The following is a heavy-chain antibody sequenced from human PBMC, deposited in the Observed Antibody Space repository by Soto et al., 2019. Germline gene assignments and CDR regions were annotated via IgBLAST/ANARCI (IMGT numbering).Heavy chain of an antibody. Sequence: PSETLSLTCTVSGGSISSGGYYWSWIRQHPGKGLEWIGYIYYSGSTYYNPSLKSRVTISVDTSKNQFSLKLSSVTAADTAVYYCARRGWGEYQLATYYFDYWGQGTLVTVS. D-gene: IGHD2-2*01. CDR1: GGSISSGGYY. CDR3: ARRGWGEYQLATYYFDY. CDR2: IYYSGST. V-gene: IGHV4-31*03. J-gene: IGHJ4*02.